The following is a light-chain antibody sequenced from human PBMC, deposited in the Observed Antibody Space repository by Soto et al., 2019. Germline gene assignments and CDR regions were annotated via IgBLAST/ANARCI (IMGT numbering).Light chain of an antibody. V-gene: IGLV2-14*01. CDR3: SSYTSSGTL. Sequence: PGQSITISCTGTSSDVGSYNYVSWYQQHPGKAPKLMIYEVSNRPSGVSSRFSGSKSGNTASLTISGLQAEDEADYYCSSYTSSGTLFGTGTKVTV. CDR1: SSDVGSYNY. J-gene: IGLJ1*01. CDR2: EVS.